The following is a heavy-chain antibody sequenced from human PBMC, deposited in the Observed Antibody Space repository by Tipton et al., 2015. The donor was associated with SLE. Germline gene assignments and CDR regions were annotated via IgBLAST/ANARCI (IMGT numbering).Heavy chain of an antibody. CDR2: INHSGST. D-gene: IGHD6-19*01. CDR1: GGSFSGYY. J-gene: IGHJ3*02. V-gene: IGHV4-34*01. CDR3: ARGEQWLVFAFDI. Sequence: TLSLTCAVYGGSFSGYYWSWIRQPPGKGLEWIGEINHSGSTNYNPSLKSRVTISVDTSKNQFSLKLGSVTAADTAVYYCARGEQWLVFAFDIWGQGTMVTVSS.